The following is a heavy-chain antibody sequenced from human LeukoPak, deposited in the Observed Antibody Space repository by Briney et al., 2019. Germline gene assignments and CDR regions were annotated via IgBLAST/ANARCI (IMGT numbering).Heavy chain of an antibody. CDR3: ARRSPIIAAGDAYDI. Sequence: SETLSLTCTVSSGSINDFYWSWIRQPAGKGLEWIGRIFTDGSTAYNPSLQSRLTMSIDMSKNQFSLRPTSVTAADTAVYYCARRSPIIAAGDAYDIWGQGTLVTVSS. V-gene: IGHV4-4*07. CDR1: SGSINDFY. D-gene: IGHD6-13*01. J-gene: IGHJ3*02. CDR2: IFTDGST.